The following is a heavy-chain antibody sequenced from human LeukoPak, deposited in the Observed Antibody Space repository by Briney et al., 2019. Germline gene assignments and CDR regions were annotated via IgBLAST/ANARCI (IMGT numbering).Heavy chain of an antibody. CDR3: ARDHTFPYTSSGQTGYYYYYMDV. J-gene: IGHJ6*03. D-gene: IGHD1-14*01. CDR1: GYTFTSYY. CDR2: INPSGGST. Sequence: GASVKVSCKASGYTFTSYYMHWVRQAPGQGLEWMGIINPSGGSTSYAQKFQGRVTMTRDMSTSTVYMELSSLRSEDTAVYYCARDHTFPYTSSGQTGYYYYYMDVWGKGTTVTISS. V-gene: IGHV1-46*01.